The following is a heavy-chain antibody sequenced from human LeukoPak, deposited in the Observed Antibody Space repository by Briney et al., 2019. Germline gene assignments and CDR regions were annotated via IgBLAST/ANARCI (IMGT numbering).Heavy chain of an antibody. CDR3: ARGWAILPFDYYYYGMDV. J-gene: IGHJ6*02. CDR1: GYTFTSYG. D-gene: IGHD3-10*01. CDR2: ISAYNGNT. Sequence: ASVKVSCKASGYTFTSYGISWVRQAPGQGLEWMGWISAYNGNTNYALKLQGRVTMTTDTSTSTAYMELRSLRSDDTAVYYCARGWAILPFDYYYYGMDVWGQGTTVTVSS. V-gene: IGHV1-18*01.